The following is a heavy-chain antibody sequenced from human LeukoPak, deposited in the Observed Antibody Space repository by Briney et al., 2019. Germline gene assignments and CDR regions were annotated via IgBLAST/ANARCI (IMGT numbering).Heavy chain of an antibody. CDR2: IRSKAFGGTT. Sequence: PGGSLRLSCTTSGFTFGDYAMSWVRQAPGKGLEWVGFIRSKAFGGTTEYAASVKGRFTISRDDSKSIAYLQMNSPKTEDTAMYYCTSDETEDTTYWGQGTLVTVSS. D-gene: IGHD1-26*01. V-gene: IGHV3-49*04. CDR1: GFTFGDYA. J-gene: IGHJ4*02. CDR3: TSDETEDTTY.